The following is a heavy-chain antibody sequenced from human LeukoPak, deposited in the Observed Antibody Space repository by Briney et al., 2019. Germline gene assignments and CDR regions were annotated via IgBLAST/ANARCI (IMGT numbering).Heavy chain of an antibody. D-gene: IGHD6-13*01. J-gene: IGHJ4*02. CDR2: ISAYSGGT. CDR3: ARVRAAAGTVDY. Sequence: GASVKVSCKASGYTFTSYGISWVRQAPGQGLEWMGWISAYSGGTNYAQKFQGRVTMTRDTSISTAYMELSRLRSDDTAVYYCARVRAAAGTVDYWGQGTLVTVSS. V-gene: IGHV1-2*02. CDR1: GYTFTSYG.